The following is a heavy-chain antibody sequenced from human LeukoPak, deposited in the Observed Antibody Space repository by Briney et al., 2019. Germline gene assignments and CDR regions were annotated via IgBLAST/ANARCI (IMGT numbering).Heavy chain of an antibody. CDR2: ISSSGSTI. CDR3: ARGRPAVAGTLDY. V-gene: IGHV3-48*03. D-gene: IGHD6-19*01. Sequence: GGSLRLSCAASGFTLSSYEMNWVRQAPGKGLEWVSYISSSGSTIYYADSVKGRFTISRDNAKNSLYLQMNSLRAEDTAVYYCARGRPAVAGTLDYWGQGTLVTVSS. CDR1: GFTLSSYE. J-gene: IGHJ4*02.